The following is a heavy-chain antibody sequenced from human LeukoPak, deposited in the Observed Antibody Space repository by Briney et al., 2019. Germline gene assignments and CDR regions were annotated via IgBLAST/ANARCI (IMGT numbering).Heavy chain of an antibody. CDR1: GGSFSGYY. J-gene: IGHJ4*02. V-gene: IGHV4-34*01. Sequence: PSETLSLTCAVYGGSFSGYYWSWLRQPPGKGLEWIGEINHSGSTNYNPSLKSRVTISVDTSKNQFSLKLSSVTAADTAVYYCARVLSKSSWYLDYWGQGTLVTVSS. CDR2: INHSGST. CDR3: ARVLSKSSWYLDY. D-gene: IGHD6-13*01.